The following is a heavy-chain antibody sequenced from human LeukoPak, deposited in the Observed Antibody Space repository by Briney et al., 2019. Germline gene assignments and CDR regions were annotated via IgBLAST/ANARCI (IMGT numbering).Heavy chain of an antibody. J-gene: IGHJ4*02. CDR3: ARDRSGYYDILNPLDY. CDR2: IIPILGIA. V-gene: IGHV1-69*04. CDR1: GGTFSSCA. D-gene: IGHD3-9*01. Sequence: ASVKVSCKASGGTFSSCAISWVRQAPGQGLEWMGRIIPILGIANYAQKFQGRVTITADKSTSTAYMELSSLRSEDTAVYYCARDRSGYYDILNPLDYWGQGTLVTVSS.